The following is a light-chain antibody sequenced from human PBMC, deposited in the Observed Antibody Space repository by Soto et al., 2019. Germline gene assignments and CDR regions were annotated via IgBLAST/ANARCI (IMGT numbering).Light chain of an antibody. CDR2: EVS. V-gene: IGLV2-14*01. CDR3: ISYTTSTTWV. CDR1: SSDFGAYNY. J-gene: IGLJ3*02. Sequence: QSALTQPASVSGSPGQSITISCTGSSSDFGAYNYASWLQQHPGKAPKLIIYEVSNRPSGVSDRFSGSKSGNTASLTISGLQAEDEAVYHSISYTTSTTWVFGGGTKVTVL.